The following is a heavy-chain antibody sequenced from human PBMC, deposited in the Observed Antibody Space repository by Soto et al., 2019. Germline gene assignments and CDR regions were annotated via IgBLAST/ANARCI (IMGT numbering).Heavy chain of an antibody. Sequence: PSETLSLTCAVYGGSFSGYYWSWIRQSPGKGLEWIGEVNPTGSTKYNPSLKSRVTIPVDTSKNQFSLNLNSVTAADTALYYCARSREQWLVDAFDIWGQGTMVTVSS. CDR3: ARSREQWLVDAFDI. CDR1: GGSFSGYY. D-gene: IGHD6-19*01. J-gene: IGHJ3*02. CDR2: VNPTGST. V-gene: IGHV4-34*01.